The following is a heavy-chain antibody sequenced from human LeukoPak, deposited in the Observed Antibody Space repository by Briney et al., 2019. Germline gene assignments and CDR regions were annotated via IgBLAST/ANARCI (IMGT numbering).Heavy chain of an antibody. V-gene: IGHV4-34*01. J-gene: IGHJ5*01. CDR3: ARGRGRGVLITTSRRSFWFDS. CDR1: SGSFSSYY. D-gene: IGHD3-22*01. CDR2: INHSGST. Sequence: SETLSLTCAVYSGSFSSYYWSWIRQPPGKGLEWIGEINHSGSTTYKPSLKSRVTISVDTSKNQFSLKLSSVTAADTAVYYCARGRGRGVLITTSRRSFWFDSWGQGTLVTVSS.